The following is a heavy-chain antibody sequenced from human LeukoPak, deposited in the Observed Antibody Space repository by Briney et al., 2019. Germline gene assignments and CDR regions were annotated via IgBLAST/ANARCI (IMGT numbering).Heavy chain of an antibody. V-gene: IGHV3-23*01. CDR2: ISGSGGST. J-gene: IGHJ6*02. CDR1: GFTFSSYA. D-gene: IGHD1-14*01. Sequence: PGGSLRLSCGASGFTFSSYAVSWVRQAPGKGLEWVSAISGSGGSTYYADSVKGRFTISRDNSKNTLYLQMNSQRAEDTAVYYCATGPRGSDYYYYGMDVWGQGTTVTVSS. CDR3: ATGPRGSDYYYYGMDV.